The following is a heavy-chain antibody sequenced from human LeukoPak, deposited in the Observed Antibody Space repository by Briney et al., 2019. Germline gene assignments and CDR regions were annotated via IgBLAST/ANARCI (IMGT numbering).Heavy chain of an antibody. Sequence: SCKASGGTFSSYAMHWVRQAPGKGLEWVAVISYDGSNKYYADSVKGRFTISRDNSKNTLYLQMNSLRTEDTAVYYCARDGYGLDTPMVSTIFDCWGQGTLVTVSS. CDR3: ARDGYGLDTPMVSTIFDC. CDR1: GGTFSSYA. CDR2: ISYDGSNK. V-gene: IGHV3-30-3*01. J-gene: IGHJ4*02. D-gene: IGHD5-18*01.